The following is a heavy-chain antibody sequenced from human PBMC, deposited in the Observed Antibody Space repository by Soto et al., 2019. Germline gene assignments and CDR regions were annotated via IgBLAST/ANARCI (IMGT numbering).Heavy chain of an antibody. CDR1: GFTFTSYD. J-gene: IGHJ6*02. V-gene: IGHV3-30*03. Sequence: LRLSCAASGFTFTSYDMHWVRQAPGKGLEWMALILHDGSAEYYADSVKGRFTISRDNSRSTLYLQMNSLRAEDTAVYYCARSRDGYNFYFYYGMDGWGQGTTVTVSS. D-gene: IGHD5-12*01. CDR3: ARSRDGYNFYFYYGMDG. CDR2: ILHDGSAE.